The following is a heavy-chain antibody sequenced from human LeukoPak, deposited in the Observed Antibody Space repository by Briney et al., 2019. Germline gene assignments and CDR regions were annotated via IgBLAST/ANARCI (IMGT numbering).Heavy chain of an antibody. CDR1: GYTLTELS. J-gene: IGHJ5*02. Sequence: ASVTVSCKVSGYTLTELSMHWVRQAPGKGLEWMGGFDPEDGETIYAQKFQGRVTMTRDVSTSTDYMELSSLRSEDTAVYYCARDNSVEDTAWWFDPWGQGTLVTVSS. V-gene: IGHV1-24*01. D-gene: IGHD4-23*01. CDR2: FDPEDGET. CDR3: ARDNSVEDTAWWFDP.